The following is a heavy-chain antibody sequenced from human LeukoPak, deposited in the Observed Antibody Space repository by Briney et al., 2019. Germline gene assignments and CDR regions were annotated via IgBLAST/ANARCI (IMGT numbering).Heavy chain of an antibody. CDR1: GFTFSSYA. D-gene: IGHD6-19*01. V-gene: IGHV3-23*01. CDR2: ISGSGGST. Sequence: GGSLRLSCAASGFTFSSYAMSWVRQAQGKGLEWVSAISGSGGSTYYADSVKGRFTISRDNSKNTLYLQMNSLRAEDTAVYYCAIIDGSSGCFDYWGQGTLVTVSS. CDR3: AIIDGSSGCFDY. J-gene: IGHJ4*02.